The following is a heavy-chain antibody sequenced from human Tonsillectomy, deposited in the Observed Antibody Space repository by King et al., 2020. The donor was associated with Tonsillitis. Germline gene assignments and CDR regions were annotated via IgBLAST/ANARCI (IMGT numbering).Heavy chain of an antibody. D-gene: IGHD6-6*01. CDR3: ARLIAARHFYYYYMDV. CDR1: GYNVTIYY. V-gene: IGHV5-51*01. Sequence: GQLVQSGAEVKKSGESLKISCKGSGYNVTIYYIGWVGQSPGKGLEWRGIIYPGDSETRYSPSFQGQVTISADKSISTAYLQWSSLKASDTAMYYCARLIAARHFYYYYMDVWGKGTTVTVSS. CDR2: IYPGDSET. J-gene: IGHJ6*03.